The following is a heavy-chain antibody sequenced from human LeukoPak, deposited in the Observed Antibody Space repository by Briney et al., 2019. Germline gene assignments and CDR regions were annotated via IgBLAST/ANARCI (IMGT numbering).Heavy chain of an antibody. V-gene: IGHV4-39*01. CDR1: GGSISSNNYY. CDR3: ARGGGGISSGDY. CDR2: IYYSGNT. Sequence: SETLSLTCTVSGGSISSNNYYWGWIRQPPGKGLEWIGSIYYSGNTYYNPSLKSRVTISVDTSKNQFSLKLSSVTAADTAVYYCARGGGGISSGDYWGQGTLVTVSS. J-gene: IGHJ4*02. D-gene: IGHD6-19*01.